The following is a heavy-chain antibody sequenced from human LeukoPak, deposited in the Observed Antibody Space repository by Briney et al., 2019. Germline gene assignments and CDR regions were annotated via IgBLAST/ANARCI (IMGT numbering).Heavy chain of an antibody. CDR1: GYSFTSYW. Sequence: KAGESLKISCKGSGYSFTSYWIGWVRRLPRKGLEWMGIIYPGDSDTRYSPSFQGQVTISADKSINTAYLHWSCLKASDTAQYYCARRGVSSEEYDYWGQGTLVTVSS. D-gene: IGHD5-18*01. V-gene: IGHV5-51*01. CDR2: IYPGDSDT. CDR3: ARRGVSSEEYDY. J-gene: IGHJ4*02.